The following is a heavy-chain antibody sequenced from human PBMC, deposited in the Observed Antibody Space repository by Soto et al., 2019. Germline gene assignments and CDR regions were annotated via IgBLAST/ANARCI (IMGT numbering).Heavy chain of an antibody. CDR2: INTGNGNT. Sequence: QVQLVQSGAEEKKPGASVKVSFKASGYTFTNYAMHWVRQAPGQGLEWMGWINTGNGNTRYSQKFQGSVTITRDTSANTVYMELSSLISEDTAIYYCARGRDGYIHYWGQGTLVTVSS. D-gene: IGHD5-12*01. V-gene: IGHV1-3*04. CDR3: ARGRDGYIHY. CDR1: GYTFTNYA. J-gene: IGHJ4*02.